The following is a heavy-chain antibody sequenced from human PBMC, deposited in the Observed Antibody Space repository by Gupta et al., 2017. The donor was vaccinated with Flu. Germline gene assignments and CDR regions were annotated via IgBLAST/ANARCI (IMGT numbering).Heavy chain of an antibody. CDR3: ARDRFGDCSSKSCLTISRNWYFDL. J-gene: IGHJ2*01. CDR2: IYTSGST. D-gene: IGHD2-2*01. Sequence: QPAGKGLEWIGRIYTSGSTKYNPSLKSRVTMSVDASKNQFSLKLSSVTAADTAVYYCARDRFGDCSSKSCLTISRNWYFDLGGQGNQVTVSS. V-gene: IGHV4-4*07.